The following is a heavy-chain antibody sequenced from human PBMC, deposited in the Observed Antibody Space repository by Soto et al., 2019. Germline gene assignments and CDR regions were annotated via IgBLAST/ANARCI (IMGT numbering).Heavy chain of an antibody. CDR2: VTWNSGNI. D-gene: IGHD1-26*01. CDR3: AKDRYGSLEGGMDV. CDR1: GFIFDDFG. Sequence: EVQLVESGGGLVQPGRSLRLSCAASGFIFDDFGMHWVRQAPGKGLEWVSGVTWNSGNIDYADSVKGRFTITRDNAKNSLYLQMNGLRGEDTALYYCAKDRYGSLEGGMDVWGQGPTVTVSS. J-gene: IGHJ6*02. V-gene: IGHV3-9*01.